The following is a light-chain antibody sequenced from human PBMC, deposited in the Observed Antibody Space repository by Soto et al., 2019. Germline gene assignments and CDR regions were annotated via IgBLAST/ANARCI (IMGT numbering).Light chain of an antibody. CDR1: QTLSINP. CDR2: AAS. CDR3: QQYDGAPLT. Sequence: EIVLTQSPDTLSLSPGERATLFCRASQTLSINPLAWYQQKPGQAPRLLIYAASTRHTGIPDRFNGSGSGTDFALTINRLEPEDFAVYFCQQYDGAPLTFGPGTKVDVK. J-gene: IGKJ3*01. V-gene: IGKV3-20*01.